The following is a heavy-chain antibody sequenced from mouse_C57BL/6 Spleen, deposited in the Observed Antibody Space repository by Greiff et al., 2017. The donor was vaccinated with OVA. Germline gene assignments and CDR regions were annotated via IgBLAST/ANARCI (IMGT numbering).Heavy chain of an antibody. CDR3: ARRGITTDQAWFAC. CDR1: GYTFTSYG. J-gene: IGHJ3*01. CDR2: IYPRSGNP. V-gene: IGHV1-81*01. Sequence: QVQLQQSGAELARPGASVKLSCKASGYTFTSYGISWVKQRTGQGLEWIGEIYPRSGNPYYNEKFKGKATLTADKSSRTAYMELRSLTSEDSAVYFCARRGITTDQAWFACWGQRTLVTFAA. D-gene: IGHD1-1*01.